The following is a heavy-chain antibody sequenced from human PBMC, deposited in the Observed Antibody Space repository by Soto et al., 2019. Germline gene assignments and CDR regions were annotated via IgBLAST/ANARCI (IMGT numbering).Heavy chain of an antibody. CDR1: GGTFSSYT. V-gene: IGHV1-69*08. Sequence: QVQLVQSGAEVKKPGSSVKVSCKASGGTFSSYTISWVRQAPGQGLEWMGRIIPILGIANYAQKFQGRVTITADKSTSTAYMELSSLRSEDTAVYYCARDRGIAAAGTFGDWFDPWGQGTLVTVSS. D-gene: IGHD6-13*01. CDR3: ARDRGIAAAGTFGDWFDP. CDR2: IIPILGIA. J-gene: IGHJ5*02.